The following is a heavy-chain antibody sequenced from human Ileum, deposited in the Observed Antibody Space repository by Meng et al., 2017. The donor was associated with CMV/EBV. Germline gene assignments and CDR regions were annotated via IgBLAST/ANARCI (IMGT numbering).Heavy chain of an antibody. D-gene: IGHD2-15*01. Sequence: GSLRLSCTVSGGSVSSASYYWSWVRQPPGKGLEWIGYISYNGKTNYNPSLKSRVTITGDTSKNQFSLKMSSVTAADTALYYCARESMVAVSRYYYYVMDVWGQGTTVTVSS. CDR1: GGSVSSASYY. CDR2: ISYNGKT. J-gene: IGHJ6*02. CDR3: ARESMVAVSRYYYYVMDV. V-gene: IGHV4-61*01.